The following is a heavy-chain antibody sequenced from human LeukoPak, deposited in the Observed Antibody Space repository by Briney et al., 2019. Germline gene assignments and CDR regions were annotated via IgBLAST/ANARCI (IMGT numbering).Heavy chain of an antibody. Sequence: ASVKVSCTASGYTFTSYGISWVRQAPGQGPEWMGWISAYNGNTNYAQKLQGRVTMTTDTSTSTAYMELRSLRSDDTAVYYCARDRRQWLVDYWGQGTLVTVSS. V-gene: IGHV1-18*04. J-gene: IGHJ4*02. CDR2: ISAYNGNT. CDR1: GYTFTSYG. CDR3: ARDRRQWLVDY. D-gene: IGHD6-19*01.